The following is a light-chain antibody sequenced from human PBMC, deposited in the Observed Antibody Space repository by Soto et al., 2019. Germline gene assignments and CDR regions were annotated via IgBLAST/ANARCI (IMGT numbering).Light chain of an antibody. CDR1: SSNIGSNT. V-gene: IGLV1-44*01. Sequence: QSVLTQAPSASGTPGQRVTISCSGSSSNIGSNTVSWYQQVPGTAPKLLIYSNDQRPSGVPDRFSGSKSGTSASLANGGRQSEDEADYYCAAWDDSLNGWVFGGGTKLTVL. J-gene: IGLJ3*02. CDR2: SND. CDR3: AAWDDSLNGWV.